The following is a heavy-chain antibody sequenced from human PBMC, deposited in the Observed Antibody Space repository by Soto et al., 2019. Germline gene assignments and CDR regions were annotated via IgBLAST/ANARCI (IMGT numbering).Heavy chain of an antibody. CDR2: ISGDGYTT. CDR1: GFTFSNYP. CDR3: TKRAGDGYLDY. Sequence: EVHLLESGGGLRQPGGSLRLSCAASGFTFSNYPMNWVRQAPGKGPEWVSFISGDGYTTYYADSVKGRSTISRDNSRNTLYLQMNSLRPEDTAIYYCTKRAGDGYLDYWGQGSLVTVSS. D-gene: IGHD4-17*01. J-gene: IGHJ4*02. V-gene: IGHV3-23*01.